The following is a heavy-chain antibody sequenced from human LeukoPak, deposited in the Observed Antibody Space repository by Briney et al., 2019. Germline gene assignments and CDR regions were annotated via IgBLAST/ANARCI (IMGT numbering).Heavy chain of an antibody. J-gene: IGHJ3*02. Sequence: SETLSLTCTVSGGSISSSSYYWGWIRQPPGKGLEWIGEIYHSGSTNYNPSLKSRVTISVDKSKNQFSLKLSSVTAADTAVYYCARDSISDAFDIWGQGTMVTVSS. CDR2: IYHSGST. CDR1: GGSISSSSYY. CDR3: ARDSISDAFDI. V-gene: IGHV4-39*07.